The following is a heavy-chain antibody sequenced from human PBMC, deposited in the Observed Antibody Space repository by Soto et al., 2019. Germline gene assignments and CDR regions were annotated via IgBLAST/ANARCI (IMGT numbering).Heavy chain of an antibody. CDR1: GFTFNSYG. Sequence: PGGSLRLSCAASGFTFNSYGIHWVRQAPGQGLEWVAGVSYDGSKQYYTDSVRGRFTISRDNSRNTLDLQMNSLISEDMAVYYCAKDTYYHDSSGYYVFDCWGQGT. CDR3: AKDTYYHDSSGYYVFDC. D-gene: IGHD3-22*01. CDR2: VSYDGSKQ. V-gene: IGHV3-30*18. J-gene: IGHJ4*02.